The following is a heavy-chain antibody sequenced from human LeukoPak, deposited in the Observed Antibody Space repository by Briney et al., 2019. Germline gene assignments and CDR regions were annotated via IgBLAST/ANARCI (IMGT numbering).Heavy chain of an antibody. CDR1: GFTFSTYA. CDR3: ARGPPQIYGSGWYLHAAY. Sequence: GGSLRLSCAASGFTFSTYAMHWVRQAPGKGLEWVAVISYDGSNEYYADSVNGRFTISRDNSKNTLSLQMNSLKTEDTAVYYCARGPPQIYGSGWYLHAAYWGRGTLVTVSS. D-gene: IGHD6-19*01. J-gene: IGHJ4*02. V-gene: IGHV3-30-3*01. CDR2: ISYDGSNE.